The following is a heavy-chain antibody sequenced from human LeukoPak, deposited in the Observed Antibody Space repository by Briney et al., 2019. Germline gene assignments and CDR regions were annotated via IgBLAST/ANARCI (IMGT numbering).Heavy chain of an antibody. CDR1: GGSISSGGYY. Sequence: PSQTLSLTCTVSGGSISSGGYYWSWIRQHPGKGLEWIGYIYYSGSTYYNPSLKCRVTISVDTSKNQFSLKLNSVTAADTAVYYCANFADYGDYVYYFDYWGQGTLVTVSS. D-gene: IGHD4-17*01. J-gene: IGHJ4*02. CDR2: IYYSGST. V-gene: IGHV4-31*03. CDR3: ANFADYGDYVYYFDY.